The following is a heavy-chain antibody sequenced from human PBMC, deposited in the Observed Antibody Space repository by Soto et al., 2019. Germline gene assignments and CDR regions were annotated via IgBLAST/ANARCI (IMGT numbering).Heavy chain of an antibody. D-gene: IGHD3-3*01. CDR2: IWYDGSNK. Sequence: PGGSLILSCAASGFTFSSYGMHWVRQAPGKGLEWVAVIWYDGSNKYYADSVKGRFTISRDNSKNTLYLQMNSLRAEDTAVYYCARDGLEWFLAFYYYYMGVWGKGTTVTVSS. J-gene: IGHJ6*03. V-gene: IGHV3-33*01. CDR1: GFTFSSYG. CDR3: ARDGLEWFLAFYYYYMGV.